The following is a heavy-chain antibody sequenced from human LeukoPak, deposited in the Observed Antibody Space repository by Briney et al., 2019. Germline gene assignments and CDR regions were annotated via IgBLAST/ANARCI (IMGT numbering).Heavy chain of an antibody. CDR1: GGPFSGYY. V-gene: IGHV4-34*01. CDR2: INHSGST. D-gene: IGHD5-24*01. J-gene: IGHJ6*03. CDR3: ARASRDGYNLYYYDYYMDV. Sequence: SETLSLTCAVYGGPFSGYYWSWIRQPPGKGLEWIGEINHSGSTNYNPSLKSRVTISVGTSKNQFSLQLSSVTAADTAVYYCARASRDGYNLYYYDYYMDVWGKGTTVTISS.